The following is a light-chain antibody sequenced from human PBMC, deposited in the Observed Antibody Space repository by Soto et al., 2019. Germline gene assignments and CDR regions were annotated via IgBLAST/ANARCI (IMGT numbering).Light chain of an antibody. CDR2: DDS. V-gene: IGLV3-21*02. CDR1: DIGDKS. J-gene: IGLJ2*01. CDR3: QVWDISSEHVI. Sequence: SYELTQPPSVSVAPGQTARITCGGSDIGDKSVHWYQQKPGQAPVLVVYDDSDRPSGIPERFSGSNSGNTATLTVSRVEAGDEADYYCQVWDISSEHVIFGGGTQLTVL.